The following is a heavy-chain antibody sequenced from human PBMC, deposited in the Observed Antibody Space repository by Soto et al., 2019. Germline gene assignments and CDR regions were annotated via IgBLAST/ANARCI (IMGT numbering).Heavy chain of an antibody. V-gene: IGHV3-53*01. CDR3: AIQYYYDSSGYPSDAFDI. J-gene: IGHJ3*02. CDR2: IYSGGST. Sequence: GGSLRLSCAASGFTVSSNYISWVRQAPGKGLEWVSVIYSGGSTYYADSVKGRFTISRDNSKNTLYLQMNSLRAEDTAVYYCAIQYYYDSSGYPSDAFDIWGQGTMVTVSS. D-gene: IGHD3-22*01. CDR1: GFTVSSNY.